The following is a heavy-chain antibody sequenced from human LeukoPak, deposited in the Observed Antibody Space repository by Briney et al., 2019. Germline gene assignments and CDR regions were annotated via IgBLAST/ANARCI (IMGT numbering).Heavy chain of an antibody. D-gene: IGHD6-13*01. CDR2: ISGSGGST. Sequence: GGSLRLSCAASGFTFSSYAMSWVRQAPGKGLEWVSAISGSGGSTYYADSVKGRFTISRDNSKNTLYLQMNSLRAEDTAVYYCAKPRPPSSSWYHDAFDIWGQGTMVTVSS. CDR1: GFTFSSYA. CDR3: AKPRPPSSSWYHDAFDI. V-gene: IGHV3-23*01. J-gene: IGHJ3*02.